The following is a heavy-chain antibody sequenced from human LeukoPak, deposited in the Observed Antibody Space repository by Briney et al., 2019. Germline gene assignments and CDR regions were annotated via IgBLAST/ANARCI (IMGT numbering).Heavy chain of an antibody. CDR3: ARHFRDCSSTSCLYWYLDL. CDR2: IYPGDSDT. CDR1: GYSLTSYW. Sequence: GESLKISCKGSGYSLTSYWIGWVRQMPGKGLEWMGIIYPGDSDTRYSPSFQGQVTISADKSISTAYLQWSSLKASDTAMYYCARHFRDCSSTSCLYWYLDLWGRGTLVTVSS. V-gene: IGHV5-51*01. J-gene: IGHJ2*01. D-gene: IGHD2-2*01.